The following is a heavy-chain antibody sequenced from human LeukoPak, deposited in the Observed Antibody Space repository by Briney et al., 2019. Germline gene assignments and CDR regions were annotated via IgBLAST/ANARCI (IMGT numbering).Heavy chain of an antibody. D-gene: IGHD3-10*01. J-gene: IGHJ6*02. CDR3: ARFYPREPYYYGSGSYFSTYGMDV. CDR1: GGSFSGYY. Sequence: PSETLSLTCAVYGGSFSGYYWSWIRQPPGKGLEWIGEINHSGSTNYNPSLKRRVTISVDTSKNQFSLKLSSVIAADTAVYYCARFYPREPYYYGSGSYFSTYGMDVWGQGTAVTVSS. V-gene: IGHV4-34*01. CDR2: INHSGST.